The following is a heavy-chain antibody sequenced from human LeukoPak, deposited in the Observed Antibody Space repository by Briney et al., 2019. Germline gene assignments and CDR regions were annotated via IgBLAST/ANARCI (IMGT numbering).Heavy chain of an antibody. J-gene: IGHJ4*02. Sequence: GASVKVSCKASGYTFTGYYMHWVRQAPGQGLEWMGWINPNSGGTNYAQKFQGRVTTTRDTSISTAYMELSRLRSDDTAVYYCARAGLGSSSWQYYFDYWGQGTLVTVSS. CDR2: INPNSGGT. D-gene: IGHD6-13*01. CDR1: GYTFTGYY. V-gene: IGHV1-2*02. CDR3: ARAGLGSSSWQYYFDY.